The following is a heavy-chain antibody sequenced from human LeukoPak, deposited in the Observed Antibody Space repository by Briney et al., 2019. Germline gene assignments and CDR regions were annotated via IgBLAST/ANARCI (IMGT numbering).Heavy chain of an antibody. CDR3: ATLWFGEQIIYY. J-gene: IGHJ4*02. V-gene: IGHV4-39*01. CDR2: IYYSGST. Sequence: SETLSLTCTVSGGSIGSSGYYWGWIRQPPGKGLEWIGSIYYSGSTYYNSSLKSRVTISVDTSKNQFSLKLSSVTAADTAVYYCATLWFGEQIIYYWGQGTLVTVSS. D-gene: IGHD3-10*01. CDR1: GGSIGSSGYY.